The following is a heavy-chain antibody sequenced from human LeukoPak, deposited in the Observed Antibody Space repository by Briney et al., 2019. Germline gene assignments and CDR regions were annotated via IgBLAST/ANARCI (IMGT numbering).Heavy chain of an antibody. J-gene: IGHJ4*02. V-gene: IGHV1-18*01. D-gene: IGHD3-10*01. CDR1: GYTFTSYG. CDR3: ARGITMVRGVTHRPGDY. Sequence: ASVKVSCKASGYTFTSYGISWVRQAPGQGLEWMGWISAYNGNTNYAQKLQGRVTMTTDTSTSTAYMELRSLRSDDTAVYYCARGITMVRGVTHRPGDYWGQGTLVTVSS. CDR2: ISAYNGNT.